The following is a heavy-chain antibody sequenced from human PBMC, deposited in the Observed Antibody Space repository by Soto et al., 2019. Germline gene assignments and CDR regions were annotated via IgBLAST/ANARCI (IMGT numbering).Heavy chain of an antibody. J-gene: IGHJ4*02. Sequence: EVQLLESGGGLVQPGGSLRLSCAASGFTFSSYAMSWVRQAPGKGLDWVSAISGSGGSTYYADSVKGRFTISRDNSKKALYLQMNSRRAEDTAVYYCAKERPDYYDSRGYFDYWGQGPLVTVSS. CDR3: AKERPDYYDSRGYFDY. CDR1: GFTFSSYA. D-gene: IGHD3-22*01. V-gene: IGHV3-23*01. CDR2: ISGSGGST.